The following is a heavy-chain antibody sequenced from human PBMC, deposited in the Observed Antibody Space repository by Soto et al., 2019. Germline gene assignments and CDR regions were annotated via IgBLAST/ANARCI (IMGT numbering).Heavy chain of an antibody. CDR1: GFTFSSYA. V-gene: IGHV3-23*01. CDR2: ISGSGGST. CDR3: VTAIKAVAGLYYYGMDV. J-gene: IGHJ6*02. Sequence: GGSLRLSCAASGFTFSSYAMSWVRQAPGKGLEWVSAISGSGGSTYYADSVKGRFTISRDNSKKTLYLQMNSLRAEDTFVYYCVTAIKAVAGLYYYGMDVWGQGTTVTVSS. D-gene: IGHD6-19*01.